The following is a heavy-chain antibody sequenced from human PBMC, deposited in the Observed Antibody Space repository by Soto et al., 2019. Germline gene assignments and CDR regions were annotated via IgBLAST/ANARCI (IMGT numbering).Heavy chain of an antibody. D-gene: IGHD3-3*01. CDR2: TRNKANSYTT. CDR1: GFTFSDHY. V-gene: IGHV3-72*01. CDR3: ARERVTRGYYWSGYPNYYMDV. J-gene: IGHJ6*03. Sequence: EVQLVESGGGLVQPGGSLRLSCAASGFTFSDHYMDWVRQAPGKGLEWVGRTRNKANSYTTEYAASVKGRFTISRDDSKNSLYLQMNSLKTEDTDLYYCARERVTRGYYWSGYPNYYMDVWGKGTTVTVSS.